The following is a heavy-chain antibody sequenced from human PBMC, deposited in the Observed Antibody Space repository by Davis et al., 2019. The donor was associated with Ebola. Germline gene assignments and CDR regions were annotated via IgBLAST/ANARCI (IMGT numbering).Heavy chain of an antibody. J-gene: IGHJ3*02. CDR1: GFSLSSYS. V-gene: IGHV3-48*02. CDR2: IRSYGDTI. Sequence: PGGSLRLSCGISGFSLSSYSMNWVRQAPGKGLEWVAYIRSYGDTIHYADSVKGRFTISRDTAKNSLYLQMNSLRDEVTAMYYCARDPHALDMWGQGTMVTVSS. CDR3: ARDPHALDM.